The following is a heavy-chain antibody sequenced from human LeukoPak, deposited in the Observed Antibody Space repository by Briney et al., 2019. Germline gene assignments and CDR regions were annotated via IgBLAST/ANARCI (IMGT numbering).Heavy chain of an antibody. V-gene: IGHV4-61*02. J-gene: IGHJ3*02. CDR1: GGSISSGSYY. CDR3: ARGNYGDYERRIGAFDI. CDR2: IYTSGST. Sequence: PSETLSLTCTVSGGSISSGSYYWSWIRQPAGKGLEWIGRIYTSGSTNYNPSLKSRVTISVDTSKNQFSLKLSSVTAADTAVYYCARGNYGDYERRIGAFDIWGQGTMVTVSS. D-gene: IGHD4-17*01.